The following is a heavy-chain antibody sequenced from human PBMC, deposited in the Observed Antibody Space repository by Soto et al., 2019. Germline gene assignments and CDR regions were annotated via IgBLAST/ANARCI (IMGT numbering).Heavy chain of an antibody. J-gene: IGHJ6*02. Sequence: QVQLVQSGAEVKNPGASVKVSCKASGYTFTSYGISWVRQAPGQGLEWMGWISAYNGNTNYAQKLQGRVTMTTDTSTSTAYMELRSLRSDDTAVYYCARDESGSSTPRYYYYGMDVWGQGTTVTVSS. D-gene: IGHD6-6*01. CDR1: GYTFTSYG. V-gene: IGHV1-18*04. CDR2: ISAYNGNT. CDR3: ARDESGSSTPRYYYYGMDV.